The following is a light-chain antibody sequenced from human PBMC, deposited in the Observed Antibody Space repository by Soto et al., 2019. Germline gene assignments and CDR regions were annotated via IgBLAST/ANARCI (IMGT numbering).Light chain of an antibody. CDR1: SSYVGSYNL. CDR3: SSYTSSSLHV. J-gene: IGLJ1*01. CDR2: EVS. V-gene: IGLV2-14*02. Sequence: QSALTQPASVSWSPGQSITISCTGNSSYVGSYNLVSWYQQHPGKAPKLMIYEVSKRPSGVSNRFSGSKSGNTASLTISGLQAEDEADYYCSSYTSSSLHVFGTGTKVTVL.